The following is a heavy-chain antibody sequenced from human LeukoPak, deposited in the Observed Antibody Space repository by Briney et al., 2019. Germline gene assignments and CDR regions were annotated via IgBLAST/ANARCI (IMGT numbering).Heavy chain of an antibody. CDR2: IRSKAHGGTT. J-gene: IGHJ5*02. V-gene: IGHV3-49*03. D-gene: IGHD6-13*01. CDR1: GLTVSSNY. CDR3: TRDKGYSWFAEWFDP. Sequence: GGSLRLSCAVSGLTVSSNYMSWFRQAPGKGPEWVGFIRSKAHGGTTEKAASLEGRFTISRDDSRNIVYLQMNSLKIEDTAIYYCTRDKGYSWFAEWFDPWGQGTLVTVSS.